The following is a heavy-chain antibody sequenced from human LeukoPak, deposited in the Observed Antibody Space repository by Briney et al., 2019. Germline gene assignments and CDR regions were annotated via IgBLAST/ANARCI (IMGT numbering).Heavy chain of an antibody. CDR1: GFTFSSYG. CDR3: ARDHQRYSGSYDVDY. D-gene: IGHD1-26*01. Sequence: GGSLRLSCAASGFTFSSYGMHWVRQAPGKGLEWVAVISYDGSNKYYADSVKGRFTISRDNSKNTLYLQMNSLRAEDTAVYYCARDHQRYSGSYDVDYWGQGTLVTVSS. J-gene: IGHJ4*02. CDR2: ISYDGSNK. V-gene: IGHV3-30*03.